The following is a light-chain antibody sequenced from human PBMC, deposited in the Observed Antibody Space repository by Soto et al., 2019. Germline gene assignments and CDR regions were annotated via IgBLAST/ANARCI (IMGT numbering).Light chain of an antibody. V-gene: IGKV3D-20*02. CDR2: AAS. CDR3: QQRSNWPIT. Sequence: IVLTHSPGTLSFSPGDMATLSCRASHSLSVSYLAWYQQRPGQAPRLLIYAASTRATGIPDRFSGSGSGTDFTLTISSLEPEDFAIYYCQQRSNWPITFGQGTRLEIK. J-gene: IGKJ5*01. CDR1: HSLSVSY.